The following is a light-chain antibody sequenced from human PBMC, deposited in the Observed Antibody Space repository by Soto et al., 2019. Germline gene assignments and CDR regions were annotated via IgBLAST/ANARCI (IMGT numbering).Light chain of an antibody. CDR1: QSVSSSY. Sequence: GERATLSCRASQSVSSSYLAWYQQKPGQAPRLLIYGASSRATGIPDRFSGSGSGTDFTLTISRLEPEDFAVYYCQHYDSSPRTFGQGTKVDIK. V-gene: IGKV3-20*01. J-gene: IGKJ1*01. CDR3: QHYDSSPRT. CDR2: GAS.